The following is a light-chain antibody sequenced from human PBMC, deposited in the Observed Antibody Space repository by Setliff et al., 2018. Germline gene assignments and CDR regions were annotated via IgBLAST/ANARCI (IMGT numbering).Light chain of an antibody. Sequence: QSALTQPPSASGSPGQSLTISCTGTSRDIGAYNSVSWYQQHPGKAPKLLIYEVTKRPSGVPDRFSGSKSGNTASLTVSGLQADDEADYFCCSYAASYNPYVFGTGTKVTDL. J-gene: IGLJ1*01. V-gene: IGLV2-8*01. CDR1: SRDIGAYNS. CDR2: EVT. CDR3: CSYAASYNPYV.